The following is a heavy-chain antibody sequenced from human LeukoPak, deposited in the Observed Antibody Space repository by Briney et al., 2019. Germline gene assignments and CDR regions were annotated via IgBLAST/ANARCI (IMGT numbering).Heavy chain of an antibody. Sequence: GGSLRLSCAASGFTFSSFAMSLARRAPGKGLEWVSAISGSGGSTFYADSVKGRFTISRDSSKNTLYLQMNSLRAEDTAVYYCEKDFGVRHSPKPGVSASDYWGQGTLVTVSS. CDR1: GFTFSSFA. CDR3: EKDFGVRHSPKPGVSASDY. V-gene: IGHV3-23*01. J-gene: IGHJ4*02. CDR2: ISGSGGST. D-gene: IGHD3-16*01.